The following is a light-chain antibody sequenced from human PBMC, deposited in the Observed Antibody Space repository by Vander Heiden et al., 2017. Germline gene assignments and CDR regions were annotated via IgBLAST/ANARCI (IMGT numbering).Light chain of an antibody. V-gene: IGKV2-28*01. J-gene: IGKJ4*01. CDR2: LGS. Sequence: DIVMAHSPLCLPATPGEPASNSCSCRHVLLHSNGYNYLDWYLQKPGQPPKLLIYLGSTRASGVPDRFSGSGSGTDFTLTISRVEAEDVGVYYCMQALQTPLAFGGGTKVEIK. CDR3: MQALQTPLA. CDR1: HVLLHSNGYNY.